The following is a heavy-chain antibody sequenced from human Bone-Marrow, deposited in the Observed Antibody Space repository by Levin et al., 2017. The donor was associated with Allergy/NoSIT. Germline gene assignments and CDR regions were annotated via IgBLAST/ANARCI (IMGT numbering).Heavy chain of an antibody. D-gene: IGHD3-9*01. V-gene: IGHV1-18*01. CDR1: GYTFTSYG. CDR3: ARAGRYFDWLPAHFDY. Sequence: ASVKVSCKASGYTFTSYGISWVRQAPGQGLEWMGWISAYNGNTNYAQKLQGRVTMTTDTSTSTAYMELRSLRSDDTAVYYCARAGRYFDWLPAHFDYWGQGTLVTVSS. J-gene: IGHJ4*02. CDR2: ISAYNGNT.